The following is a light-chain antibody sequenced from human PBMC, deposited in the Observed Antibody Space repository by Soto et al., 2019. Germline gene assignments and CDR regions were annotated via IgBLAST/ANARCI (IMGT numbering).Light chain of an antibody. J-gene: IGLJ1*01. V-gene: IGLV1-40*01. CDR1: SSNIGAGYD. CDR2: GDS. CDR3: QSYDSSLRGYV. Sequence: QSVLTQPPSVSGAPGQRVTISCTGSSSNIGAGYDVHWYQHLPGTAPKLLIYGDSNRPSGVPDRISGSKSGTSASLAITGLLAEDEADYYCQSYDSSLRGYVFGTGTKVTVL.